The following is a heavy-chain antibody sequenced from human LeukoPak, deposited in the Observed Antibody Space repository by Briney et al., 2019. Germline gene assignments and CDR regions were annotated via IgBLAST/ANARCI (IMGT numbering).Heavy chain of an antibody. CDR3: ATCQGYGMDV. V-gene: IGHV3-74*01. CDR2: INSDGSST. J-gene: IGHJ6*02. Sequence: GGSLRLSCAASGFTFSSYWMHWVRQAPGQGLVWVSRINSDGSSTSYAASVKGRFTISRDNAKNTLYLQMNSLRAEDTADYYCATCQGYGMDVWGQGTTVTVSS. CDR1: GFTFSSYW.